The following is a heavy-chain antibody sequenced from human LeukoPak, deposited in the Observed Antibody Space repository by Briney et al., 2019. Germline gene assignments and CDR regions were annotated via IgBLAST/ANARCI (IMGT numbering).Heavy chain of an antibody. V-gene: IGHV3-7*01. CDR3: ARDRGSTGHDLYDY. Sequence: GGSLRLSCAASGFTFSNYWMAWVRQTPGKGLEWVANIKHDASEKYYVDSVKGRFTISRDNARNSFYLQMNSLRAEDTAVYYCARDRGSTGHDLYDYWGQGTLVTVSS. D-gene: IGHD2-8*02. CDR2: IKHDASEK. CDR1: GFTFSNYW. J-gene: IGHJ4*02.